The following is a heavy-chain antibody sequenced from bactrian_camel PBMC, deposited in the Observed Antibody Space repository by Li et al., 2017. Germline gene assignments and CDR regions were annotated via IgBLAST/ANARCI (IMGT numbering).Heavy chain of an antibody. Sequence: DVQLVESGGGLVQPGGSLRLSCAASGFTFSMYYMSWVRQPPGKGLEWVSTVDSADNVKDYAASVKGRFTISRDNTKNVLYLQLSSLETEDTAMYYCAYRTNLMNYWGKGTQVTVS. CDR2: VDSADNVK. V-gene: IGHV3S40*01. CDR1: GFTFSMYY. J-gene: IGHJ7*01.